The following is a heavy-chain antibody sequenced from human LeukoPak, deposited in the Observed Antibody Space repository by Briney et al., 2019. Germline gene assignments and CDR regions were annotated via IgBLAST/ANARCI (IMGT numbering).Heavy chain of an antibody. J-gene: IGHJ3*02. CDR1: GFTFSSYG. CDR2: INTSGGTT. V-gene: IGHV3-23*01. CDR3: AKDPPTVMANAFHI. Sequence: GGSLRLSCAASGFTFSSYGMSWVRQAPGKGLEWGSGINTSGGTTYYADSVKGRFTISRDNSKNTLYLQMNSLRADDTAAYYCAKDPPTVMANAFHIWGQGTMVTVSS. D-gene: IGHD5-18*01.